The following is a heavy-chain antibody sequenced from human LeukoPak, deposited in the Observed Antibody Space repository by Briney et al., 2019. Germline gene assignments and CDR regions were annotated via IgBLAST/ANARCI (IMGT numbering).Heavy chain of an antibody. CDR3: ARVVDRNTGTMAIDY. CDR2: IYHSGST. Sequence: PSETLSLTCTVSGGSISSYYWSWIRQPPGKGLEWIGYIYHSGSTYYNPSLKSRVTMSVDTSKNQFSLRLRSVTAEDTAVYYCARVVDRNTGTMAIDYWGQGTLVTVSS. J-gene: IGHJ4*02. D-gene: IGHD1-14*01. V-gene: IGHV4-59*12. CDR1: GGSISSYY.